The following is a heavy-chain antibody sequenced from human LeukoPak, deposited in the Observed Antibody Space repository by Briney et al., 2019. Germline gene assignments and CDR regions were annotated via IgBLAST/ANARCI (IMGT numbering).Heavy chain of an antibody. Sequence: GEYLKIYCKGSGYSFTSYWISWVRQMPGKGLEWMGRIDPSDSYTNYSPSFQGHVTISADKSISTAYLQWSSLKASDTAMYYCASPGNQLPPLGYYGMDVWGKGTTVTVSS. CDR2: IDPSDSYT. D-gene: IGHD2-2*01. V-gene: IGHV5-10-1*01. CDR1: GYSFTSYW. CDR3: ASPGNQLPPLGYYGMDV. J-gene: IGHJ6*04.